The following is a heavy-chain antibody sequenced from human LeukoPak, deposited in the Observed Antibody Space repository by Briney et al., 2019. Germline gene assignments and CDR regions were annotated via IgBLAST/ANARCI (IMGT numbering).Heavy chain of an antibody. CDR3: ARGRSWELLVFDY. Sequence: PSETLSLTCAVYGGSFSGYYWSWIRQPPGKGLEWIGEINHSGSTNYNPSLKSRVTISVDTSKNRFSLKLSSVTAADTAVYYCARGRSWELLVFDYWGQGTLVTVSS. CDR1: GGSFSGYY. D-gene: IGHD1-26*01. CDR2: INHSGST. V-gene: IGHV4-34*01. J-gene: IGHJ4*02.